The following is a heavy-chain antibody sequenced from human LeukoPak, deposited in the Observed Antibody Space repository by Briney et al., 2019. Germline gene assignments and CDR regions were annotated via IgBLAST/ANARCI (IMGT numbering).Heavy chain of an antibody. CDR3: ARDTVGATKGAFDY. CDR2: IIPIFGTA. CDR1: GGTFSSYA. J-gene: IGHJ4*02. V-gene: IGHV1-69*05. Sequence: SVKVSCKASGGTFSSYAISWVRQAPGQGLEWMGGIIPIFGTANYAQKFQGRVTITTDESTSTAYMELSSLRSEDTAVYYCARDTVGATKGAFDYWGQGTLVTVSS. D-gene: IGHD1-26*01.